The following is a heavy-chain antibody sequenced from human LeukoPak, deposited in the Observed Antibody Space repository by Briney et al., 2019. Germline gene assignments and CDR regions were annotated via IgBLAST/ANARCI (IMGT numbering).Heavy chain of an antibody. J-gene: IGHJ4*02. CDR2: ISWNSGSI. Sequence: GGSLRLSCAASGFTFDDYAMHWVRQAPGKGLEWVSGISWNSGSIGYADSVKGRFTISRDNAKNSLYLQMNSLRAEDTALYYCAKDNRGSGSHFDYWGQGTLVTVSS. CDR1: GFTFDDYA. V-gene: IGHV3-9*01. CDR3: AKDNRGSGSHFDY. D-gene: IGHD3-10*01.